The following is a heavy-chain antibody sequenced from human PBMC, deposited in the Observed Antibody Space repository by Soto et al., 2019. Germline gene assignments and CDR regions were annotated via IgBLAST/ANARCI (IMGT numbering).Heavy chain of an antibody. CDR1: GGSISSSSYY. CDR2: VYYSGST. Sequence: QLQLQESGPGLVKPSETLSLTCTVSGGSISSSSYYWGWIRQPPGKGLEWIGNVYYSGSTYYNPSLKSRVTISVDTSKNQFSLRLRSVTAADTAVYYCARLEGFKVMDVWGQGTKVTV. CDR3: ARLEGFKVMDV. J-gene: IGHJ6*02. V-gene: IGHV4-39*01. D-gene: IGHD3-3*01.